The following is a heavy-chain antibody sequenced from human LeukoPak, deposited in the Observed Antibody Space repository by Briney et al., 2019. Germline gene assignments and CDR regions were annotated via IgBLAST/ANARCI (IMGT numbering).Heavy chain of an antibody. J-gene: IGHJ4*02. CDR1: GFTFDDYA. Sequence: PGGSLRLSCAASGFTFDDYAMHWVRQAPGKGLEWVSGISWNSGSIGYADSVKGRFTISRDNAKNSLYLQMNSLRAEDMALYYCAKGYYDSSGLDYWGQGTLVTVSS. D-gene: IGHD3-22*01. V-gene: IGHV3-9*03. CDR2: ISWNSGSI. CDR3: AKGYYDSSGLDY.